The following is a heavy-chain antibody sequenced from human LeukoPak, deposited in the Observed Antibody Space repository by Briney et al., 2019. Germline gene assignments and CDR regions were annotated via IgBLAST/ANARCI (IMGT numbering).Heavy chain of an antibody. D-gene: IGHD3-22*01. J-gene: IGHJ4*02. CDR1: GFTFSSYA. V-gene: IGHV3-23*01. Sequence: GGSLRLSCAASGFTFSSYAMSWVRQAPGKGLEWVSTLSAGGGTTYYADSVKGRFTISRDNSKNTLSLQMNSLRAEDTAIYYCANDGDSSGYYSFDSWGQGTLVTVSS. CDR3: ANDGDSSGYYSFDS. CDR2: LSAGGGTT.